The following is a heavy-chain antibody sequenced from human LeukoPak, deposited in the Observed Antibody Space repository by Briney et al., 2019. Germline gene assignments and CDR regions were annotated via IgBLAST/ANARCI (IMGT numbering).Heavy chain of an antibody. CDR2: IIPILGIA. V-gene: IGHV1-69*04. CDR3: ARSTIVTPLAYCGGDCIFPLDY. CDR1: GGTFSSYA. J-gene: IGHJ4*02. D-gene: IGHD2-21*02. Sequence: ASVKVSCKASGGTFSSYAISWVRQAPGQGLEWMGRIIPILGIANYAQKFQGRVTITADKSTSTAYMELSSLRSEDTAVYYCARSTIVTPLAYCGGDCIFPLDYWGQGTLVTVSS.